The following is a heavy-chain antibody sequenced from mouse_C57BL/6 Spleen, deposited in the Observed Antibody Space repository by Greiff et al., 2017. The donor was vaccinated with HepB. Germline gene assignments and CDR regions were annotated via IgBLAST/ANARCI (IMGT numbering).Heavy chain of an antibody. J-gene: IGHJ4*01. D-gene: IGHD4-1*01. Sequence: VQLKESGPGLVKPSQSLSLTCSVTGYSITSGYYWNWIRQFPGNKLEWMGYISYDGSNNYNPSLKNRISITRDTSKNQFFLKLNSVTTEDTATYYCAYWEGYAMDYWGQGTSVTVSS. CDR1: GYSITSGYY. CDR2: ISYDGSN. CDR3: AYWEGYAMDY. V-gene: IGHV3-6*01.